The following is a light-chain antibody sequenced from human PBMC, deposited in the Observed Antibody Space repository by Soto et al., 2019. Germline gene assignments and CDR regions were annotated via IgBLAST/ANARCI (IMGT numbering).Light chain of an antibody. V-gene: IGKV3-20*01. J-gene: IGKJ5*01. Sequence: EIVLTQSPGTLSFSPGERATLSCMASQSVSSSHLAWYHPKPGQAPRLLIYSASSRATGSPDRFSGGGSGTDFTLTIGRLEPEDFAVYYCQKYGYSPINCGQGTRREIK. CDR2: SAS. CDR3: QKYGYSPIN. CDR1: QSVSSSH.